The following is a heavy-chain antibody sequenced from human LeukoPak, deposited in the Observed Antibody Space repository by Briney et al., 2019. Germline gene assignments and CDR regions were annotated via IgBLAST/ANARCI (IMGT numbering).Heavy chain of an antibody. CDR1: GFTFSNYA. Sequence: GGSLRLSCAASGFTFSNYAMNWVRQAPGKGLEWVAVISYDGSNKYYADSVKGRFTISRDNSKNTLYLQMHSLRAEDTAVYYCARDVGGGIWFGELLQYYYYYYGMDVWGQGSTVTVSS. CDR2: ISYDGSNK. D-gene: IGHD3-10*01. J-gene: IGHJ6*02. V-gene: IGHV3-30*01. CDR3: ARDVGGGIWFGELLQYYYYYYGMDV.